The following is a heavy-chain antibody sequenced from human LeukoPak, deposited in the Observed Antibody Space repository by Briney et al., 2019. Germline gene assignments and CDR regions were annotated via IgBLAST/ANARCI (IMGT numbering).Heavy chain of an antibody. D-gene: IGHD6-6*01. Sequence: SETLSLTCTVSGASINPYYWSWIRQPPGKGLEWIGEINHSGSTNYNPSLKSRVTKSVDTSKNQFSLKLSSVTAADTAVYYCARHRLYSSASDYWGQGTVVT. CDR1: GASINPYY. CDR2: INHSGST. V-gene: IGHV4-34*01. J-gene: IGHJ4*02. CDR3: ARHRLYSSASDY.